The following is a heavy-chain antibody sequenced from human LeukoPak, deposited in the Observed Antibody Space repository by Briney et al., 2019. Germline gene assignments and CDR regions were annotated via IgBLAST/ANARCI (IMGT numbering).Heavy chain of an antibody. Sequence: ASVKVSCNASGYTFTSYGISWVRQAPGQGLEWMGWISAHNGNTNYAQKLQGRVTMTTDTSTSTAYMELRSLRSDDTAVYYCARGNYYDSSGDAFDIWGQGTMVTVSS. CDR1: GYTFTSYG. D-gene: IGHD3-22*01. J-gene: IGHJ3*02. V-gene: IGHV1-18*01. CDR3: ARGNYYDSSGDAFDI. CDR2: ISAHNGNT.